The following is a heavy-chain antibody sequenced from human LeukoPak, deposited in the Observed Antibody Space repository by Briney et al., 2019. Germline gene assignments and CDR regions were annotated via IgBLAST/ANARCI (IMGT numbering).Heavy chain of an antibody. CDR2: INSDGGST. CDR3: ARRIQGMAPYYFDY. Sequence: GGSLRLSCTASGFTFSSYWMHWVRQAPGKGLVWVSRINSDGGSTSYADSVKGRFTISRDNAKNKLYLQMNSLGAEDTAVYYCARRIQGMAPYYFDYWGQGTLVTVSS. J-gene: IGHJ4*02. D-gene: IGHD5-24*01. CDR1: GFTFSSYW. V-gene: IGHV3-74*01.